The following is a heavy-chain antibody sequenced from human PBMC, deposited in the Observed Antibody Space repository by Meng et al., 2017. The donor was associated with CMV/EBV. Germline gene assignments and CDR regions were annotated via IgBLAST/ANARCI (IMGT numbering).Heavy chain of an antibody. CDR1: GFTFSNFA. D-gene: IGHD5-12*01. CDR2: ISRSGVST. V-gene: IGHV3-23*01. Sequence: GESLKISCAASGFTFSNFAMNWVRQAPGKGLEWVSSISRSGVSTNYADSAKGRFTVSRDNSKNTLYLQTNSLRAEDTAVYYCAKGRGDSDYDFEYWGRGTLVTVSS. J-gene: IGHJ4*02. CDR3: AKGRGDSDYDFEY.